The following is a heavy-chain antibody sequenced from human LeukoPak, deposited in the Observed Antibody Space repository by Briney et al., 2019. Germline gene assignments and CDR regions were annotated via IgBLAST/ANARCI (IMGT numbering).Heavy chain of an antibody. Sequence: GASVKVSWKASGYGFTSYDINWVRQATGQGLEWMGRMNPNTVNAGYAQKFQGRVTMTRDTSISTAYMELSSLSSEDTAVYYCTRGHYYDSSGYHTAPFDYWGQGTLVTVSS. J-gene: IGHJ4*02. CDR1: GYGFTSYD. CDR3: TRGHYYDSSGYHTAPFDY. V-gene: IGHV1-8*01. CDR2: MNPNTVNA. D-gene: IGHD3-22*01.